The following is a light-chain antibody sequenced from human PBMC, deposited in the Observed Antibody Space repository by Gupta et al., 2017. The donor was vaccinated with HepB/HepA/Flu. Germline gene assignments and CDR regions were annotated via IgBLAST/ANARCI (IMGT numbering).Light chain of an antibody. CDR3: QQYNSYSQFT. CDR1: QTVNSW. Sequence: DIQMTQSPPTLSASVGDRVTITCRASQTVNSWLAWYQHKPGKAPQLLIYKASNLESGVPPRFSGSGSETEFTLTISSRQPEDSATYYCQQYNSYSQFTFGPGTKVDIK. V-gene: IGKV1-5*03. J-gene: IGKJ3*01. CDR2: KAS.